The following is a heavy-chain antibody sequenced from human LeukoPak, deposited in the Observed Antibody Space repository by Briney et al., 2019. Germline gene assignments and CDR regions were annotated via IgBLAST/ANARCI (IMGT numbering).Heavy chain of an antibody. D-gene: IGHD3-3*01. V-gene: IGHV1-2*02. J-gene: IGHJ6*03. Sequence: GASVKVSCKASGYTFTGYYIHWVRQAPGQGLEWMGGINPNSGGTNYAQKFQGRVTMTRDTSISTAYMELSRLSSDDTAVYYCARDTARITIFGVAKYMDVWGKGTTVTVSS. CDR1: GYTFTGYY. CDR3: ARDTARITIFGVAKYMDV. CDR2: INPNSGGT.